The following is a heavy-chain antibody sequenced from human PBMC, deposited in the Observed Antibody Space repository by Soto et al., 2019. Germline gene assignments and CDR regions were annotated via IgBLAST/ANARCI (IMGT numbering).Heavy chain of an antibody. CDR2: INHSGST. Sequence: SETLSLTCAVYGGNFSGYDWSWIRQPPGTGLEWIGEINHSGSTNYNPSLKSRVTISVDTSKNQSSLKLTSVAAADTAVYYCARDKITGLFDYWGQGTLVTVS. J-gene: IGHJ4*02. V-gene: IGHV4-34*01. D-gene: IGHD2-8*02. CDR1: GGNFSGYD. CDR3: ARDKITGLFDY.